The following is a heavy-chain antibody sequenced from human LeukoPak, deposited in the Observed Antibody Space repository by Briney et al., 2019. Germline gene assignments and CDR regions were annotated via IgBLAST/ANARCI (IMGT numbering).Heavy chain of an antibody. CDR1: GGSISTYY. V-gene: IGHV4-4*07. J-gene: IGHJ5*02. CDR2: IYITGNT. D-gene: IGHD3-9*01. Sequence: SETLSLTCTVSGGSISTYYWNWFRQPAGKGLEWIGRIYITGNTNYNPSLKSRITMSVDTSKNQFSLKLSSVTAADTAVYYCARGDVLRNFDWFGSLDPWGQGTLVTVSS. CDR3: ARGDVLRNFDWFGSLDP.